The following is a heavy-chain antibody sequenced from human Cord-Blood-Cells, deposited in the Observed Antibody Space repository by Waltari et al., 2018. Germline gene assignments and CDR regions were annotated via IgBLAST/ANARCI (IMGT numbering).Heavy chain of an antibody. CDR1: GFPFSNAW. D-gene: IGHD2-15*01. J-gene: IGHJ3*02. CDR2: IKRKAEGGTT. CDR3: TTGGLVRAFDI. Sequence: EVQLLESGGGLVKPGGSLRLSCAASGFPFSNAWMSWVRPAPGKGRGWVGRIKRKAEGGTTDYATPVKGRFTISRNDSKNTLYLQMNSLKTEDTAVYYCTTGGLVRAFDIWGQGTMVTVSS. V-gene: IGHV3-15*01.